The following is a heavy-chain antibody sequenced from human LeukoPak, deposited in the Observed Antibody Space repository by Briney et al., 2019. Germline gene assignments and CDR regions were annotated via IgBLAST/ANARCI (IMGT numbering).Heavy chain of an antibody. Sequence: ASVKVSCKASGYTFTGYYMHWVRQAPGQGLEWMGRINPNSGGTNYAQKFQSRVTMTRDTSISTAYMELSRLRSDDTAVYYCAGMYYDFWSGYEYFDYWGQGTLVTVSS. CDR1: GYTFTGYY. CDR2: INPNSGGT. CDR3: AGMYYDFWSGYEYFDY. V-gene: IGHV1-2*06. J-gene: IGHJ4*02. D-gene: IGHD3-3*01.